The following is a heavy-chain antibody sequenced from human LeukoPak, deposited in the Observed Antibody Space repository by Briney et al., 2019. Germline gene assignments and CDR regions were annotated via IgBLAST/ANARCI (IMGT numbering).Heavy chain of an antibody. CDR1: GYTFTGYY. D-gene: IGHD3-22*01. CDR2: INPNSGGT. CDR3: AGDRLEGNYYDSSGYQTFDY. J-gene: IGHJ4*02. Sequence: GASVKVSCKASGYTFTGYYMHWVRQAPGQGLEWMGRINPNSGGTNYAQKFQGRVTMTRDTSISTAYMELSRLRSDDTAVYYCAGDRLEGNYYDSSGYQTFDYWGQGTLVTVSS. V-gene: IGHV1-2*06.